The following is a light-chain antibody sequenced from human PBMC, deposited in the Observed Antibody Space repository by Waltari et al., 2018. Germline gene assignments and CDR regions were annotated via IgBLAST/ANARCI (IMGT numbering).Light chain of an antibody. Sequence: ETVMTQFPATLSVSPGDRATLSCRASQSVRGDLAWYQQKPGQAPRLLISGASTRATGIPARFSGSGSGTEFTLTIYSLQSEDFAVYYCQQYHNWPPAFGRGTKVEIK. CDR3: QQYHNWPPA. J-gene: IGKJ1*01. V-gene: IGKV3-15*01. CDR1: QSVRGD. CDR2: GAS.